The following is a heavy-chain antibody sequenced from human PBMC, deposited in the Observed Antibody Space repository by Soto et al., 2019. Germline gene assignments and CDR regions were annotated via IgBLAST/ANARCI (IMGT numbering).Heavy chain of an antibody. D-gene: IGHD3-22*01. CDR2: ISGHNGNT. Sequence: ASVKVSCKASGYSFTSYGISWVRQAPGQGPEWMGWISGHNGNTNHPQSLQGRVTMTTDTSRNTAYMELRSLRSDDTAVYYCARPRFPYCPSTVYYYFDCWGQGTL. J-gene: IGHJ4*02. CDR3: ARPRFPYCPSTVYYYFDC. CDR1: GYSFTSYG. V-gene: IGHV1-18*04.